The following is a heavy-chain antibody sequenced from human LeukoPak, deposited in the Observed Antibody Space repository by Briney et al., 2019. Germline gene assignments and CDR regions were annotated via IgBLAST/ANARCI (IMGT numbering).Heavy chain of an antibody. CDR3: ARAHNWKYGSFDF. J-gene: IGHJ4*02. CDR2: ISYDGSNK. Sequence: GGSLRLSCAASGFTFNSYAMHWVRQAPGKGLKWVAVISYDGSNKYYADSVKGRFTISRDNSKNTLYLQMNSLRAEDTAVYYCARAHNWKYGSFDFWGQGTLVTVSS. V-gene: IGHV3-30*07. D-gene: IGHD1-7*01. CDR1: GFTFNSYA.